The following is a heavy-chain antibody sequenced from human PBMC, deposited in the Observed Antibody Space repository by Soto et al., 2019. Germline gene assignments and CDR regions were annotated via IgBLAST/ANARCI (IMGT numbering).Heavy chain of an antibody. J-gene: IGHJ3*02. D-gene: IGHD4-17*01. CDR1: GFTFSGYG. CDR2: ISYDGSNK. CDR3: AKGDYGGNSHTFDI. Sequence: QVQLVESGGGVVQPGRSLRLSCAASGFTFSGYGMHWVRQAPGKGLEWVAVISYDGSNKYYADSVKGRFTISRDNYKNTLYLQMNSLRLEDTAVYYCAKGDYGGNSHTFDIWGQGTMVTVSS. V-gene: IGHV3-30*18.